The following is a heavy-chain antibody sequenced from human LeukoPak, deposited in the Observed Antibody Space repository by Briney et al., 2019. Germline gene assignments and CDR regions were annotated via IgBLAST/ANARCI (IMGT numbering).Heavy chain of an antibody. D-gene: IGHD2-21*01. V-gene: IGHV3-7*01. CDR2: IKVDGSVK. CDR1: GFTFSTSW. Sequence: GGSLRLSCAASGFTFSTSWMSWVRQAPGKGLEWVANIKVDGSVKHYVDSMEGRFSISRDNARSSLYLQMNSLRAEDTAVYYCVRDSDYQRNSGGRYAHYDALDIWGHGTMVTDSS. J-gene: IGHJ3*02. CDR3: VRDSDYQRNSGGRYAHYDALDI.